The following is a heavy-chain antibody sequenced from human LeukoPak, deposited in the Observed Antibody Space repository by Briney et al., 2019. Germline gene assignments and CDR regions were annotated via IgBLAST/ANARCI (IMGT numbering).Heavy chain of an antibody. CDR3: ARGRDSYYYDSSGTAYYFDY. CDR2: IYPGDSDT. Sequence: GESLKISCKGSGXSFTSYWIGWVRQMPGKGLEWMGIIYPGDSDTRYSPSFQGQVTISADKSISTAYLQWSSLKASDTAMYYCARGRDSYYYDSSGTAYYFDYWGQGTLVTVSS. V-gene: IGHV5-51*01. J-gene: IGHJ4*02. CDR1: GXSFTSYW. D-gene: IGHD3-22*01.